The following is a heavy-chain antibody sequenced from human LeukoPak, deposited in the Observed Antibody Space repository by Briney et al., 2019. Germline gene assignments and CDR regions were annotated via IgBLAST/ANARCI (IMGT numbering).Heavy chain of an antibody. CDR3: ARVLRRGYSSCYYYYGMDV. V-gene: IGHV1-8*01. CDR1: GYTFTSYD. Sequence: ASVKVSCKASGYTFTSYDINWVRQATGQGLEWMGWMNPNSGNTGYAQKFQGRVTMTRNTSISTAYMELSSLRSEDTAVYYCARVLRRGYSSCYYYYGMDVWGQGTTVTVSS. D-gene: IGHD5-18*01. CDR2: MNPNSGNT. J-gene: IGHJ6*02.